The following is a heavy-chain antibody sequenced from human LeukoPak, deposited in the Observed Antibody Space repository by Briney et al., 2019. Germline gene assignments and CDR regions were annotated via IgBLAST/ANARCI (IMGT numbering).Heavy chain of an antibody. J-gene: IGHJ4*02. V-gene: IGHV3-23*01. CDR1: GFTFSSYA. D-gene: IGHD3-22*01. CDR2: ISGSGGST. Sequence: GGSLRLSCAASGFTFSSYAMSWVRQAPGKGLEWVSAISGSGGSTYYADSVKGRFTISRDNSKNTLYLQINRLRAEDTAVYYCAQAHYYDSSGYRISLYYFDYWGQGTLVTVSS. CDR3: AQAHYYDSSGYRISLYYFDY.